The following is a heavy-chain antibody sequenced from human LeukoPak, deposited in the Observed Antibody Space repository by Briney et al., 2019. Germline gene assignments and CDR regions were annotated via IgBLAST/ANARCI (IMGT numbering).Heavy chain of an antibody. V-gene: IGHV1-69*05. CDR2: IIPIFGTA. CDR1: GGTFSSYA. Sequence: SVKVSCKASGGTFSSYAISWVRQAPGQGLEWMGGIIPIFGTANYAQKFQGRVTITTDESASTAYMELSSLRSEDTAVYYCARVRQQPKDYYYYYYMDVWGKGTTVTVSS. D-gene: IGHD6-13*01. J-gene: IGHJ6*03. CDR3: ARVRQQPKDYYYYYYMDV.